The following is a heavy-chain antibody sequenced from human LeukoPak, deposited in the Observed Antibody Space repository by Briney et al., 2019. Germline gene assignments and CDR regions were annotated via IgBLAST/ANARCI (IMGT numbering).Heavy chain of an antibody. J-gene: IGHJ4*02. CDR3: AKDHPGVVVAATYYY. D-gene: IGHD2-15*01. V-gene: IGHV3-23*01. Sequence: PGGSLRLSCAASGFTFSSYAMSWVRQAPGKGLEWVSAISGCGGSTYYADSVKGRFTISRDNSKNTLYLQMNSLRAEDTAVYYCAKDHPGVVVAATYYYWGQGTLVTVSS. CDR1: GFTFSSYA. CDR2: ISGCGGST.